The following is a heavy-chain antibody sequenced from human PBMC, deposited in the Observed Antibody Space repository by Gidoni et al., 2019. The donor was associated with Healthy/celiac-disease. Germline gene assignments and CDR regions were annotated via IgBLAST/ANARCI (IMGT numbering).Heavy chain of an antibody. J-gene: IGHJ6*02. V-gene: IGHV3-53*02. D-gene: IGHD2-2*01. CDR2: IYSGGST. CDR3: ARDCSSTSCYDKGGYYYYGMDV. Sequence: EVQLVETGGGLIQPGGSLRLSCAASGFTVSWYSMSWVRQAPGKVLEWVSGIYSGGSTYYADSVKGRFTISRDKSKNTLYLQMNSLRAEDTAVYYCARDCSSTSCYDKGGYYYYGMDVWGQGTTVTVSS. CDR1: GFTVSWYS.